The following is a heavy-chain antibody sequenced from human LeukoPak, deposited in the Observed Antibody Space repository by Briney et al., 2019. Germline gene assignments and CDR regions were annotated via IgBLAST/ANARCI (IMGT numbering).Heavy chain of an antibody. CDR2: IISDGSST. J-gene: IGHJ4*02. CDR1: GFTFSSHW. Sequence: GGSLRLSCAASGFTFSSHWMHWVRQVPGKGLVWVSRIISDGSSTSYADSVKGRFTISRDNAKDTLYLEMNSLRAEDTAVYYCARGHVPGSDRHWDSCGLGTLVTVSS. D-gene: IGHD3-10*01. CDR3: ARGHVPGSDRHWDS. V-gene: IGHV3-74*01.